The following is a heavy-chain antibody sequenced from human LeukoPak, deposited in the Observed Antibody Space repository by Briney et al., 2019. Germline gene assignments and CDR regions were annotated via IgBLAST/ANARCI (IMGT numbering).Heavy chain of an antibody. V-gene: IGHV3-21*01. CDR2: ISSSSSYI. Sequence: PGGSLRLSCAASGFTFSSYSMNWVRQAPGKGLEWVSSISSSSSYIYYADSVKGRFTISRDNAKNSLYLQMNSLRAEDTAVYYCARGVGATYGDSRMEYYYYGMDVWGQGTTVTVSS. J-gene: IGHJ6*02. CDR3: ARGVGATYGDSRMEYYYYGMDV. D-gene: IGHD4-17*01. CDR1: GFTFSSYS.